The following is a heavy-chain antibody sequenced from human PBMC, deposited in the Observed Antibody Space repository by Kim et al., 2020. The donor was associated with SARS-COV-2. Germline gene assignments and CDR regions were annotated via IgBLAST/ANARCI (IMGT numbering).Heavy chain of an antibody. V-gene: IGHV3-23*01. CDR2: NSGSGGST. J-gene: IGHJ4*02. CDR1: GFTFSSYA. CDR3: ANGCGGDCYPADY. Sequence: GGSLRLSCAASGFTFSSYAMSWVRQALGKGMEWVSGNSGSGGSTYYADSVKGRFTISRDNSKNTLYLQMNSLRAGDTAVYYCANGCGGDCYPADYWGQGTVVTVSS. D-gene: IGHD2-21*02.